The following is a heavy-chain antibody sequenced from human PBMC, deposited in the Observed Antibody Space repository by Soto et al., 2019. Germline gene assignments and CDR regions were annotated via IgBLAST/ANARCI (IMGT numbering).Heavy chain of an antibody. Sequence: PGGSLRLSCAASGFTFSSYAMSWVRQAPGKGLEWVSAISGSGGSTYYADSVKGRFTISRDNSKNTLYLQMNSLRAGDTAVYYCAKGLQITIFGVAPTHFDYWGQGTLVTVSS. CDR3: AKGLQITIFGVAPTHFDY. CDR1: GFTFSSYA. D-gene: IGHD3-3*01. CDR2: ISGSGGST. J-gene: IGHJ4*02. V-gene: IGHV3-23*01.